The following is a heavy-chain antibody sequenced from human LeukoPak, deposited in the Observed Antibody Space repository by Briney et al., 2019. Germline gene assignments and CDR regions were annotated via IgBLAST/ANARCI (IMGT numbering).Heavy chain of an antibody. CDR2: IHEDAGEK. Sequence: PGGSLRLSCAASGFSSSSYWMHWVRQTPGKGLQWVASIHEDAGEKQYVESVRGRFTISRDNAKNSLYLQMNSLRVEDTAVYYCASAKDHYCHYWGQGTLVTVSS. CDR1: GFSSSSYW. CDR3: ASAKDHYCHY. J-gene: IGHJ4*02. V-gene: IGHV3-7*05.